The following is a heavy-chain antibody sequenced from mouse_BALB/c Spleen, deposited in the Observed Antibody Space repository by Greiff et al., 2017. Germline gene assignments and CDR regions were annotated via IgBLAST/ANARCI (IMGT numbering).Heavy chain of an antibody. Sequence: QVQLKESGAELVKPGASVKLSCKASGYTFTSYYMYWVKQRPGQGLEWIGEINPSNGGTNFNEKFKSKATLTVDKSSSTAYMQLSSLTSEDSAVYYCTRRSTMITYYAMDYWGQGTSVTVSS. V-gene: IGHV1S81*02. D-gene: IGHD2-4*01. CDR1: GYTFTSYY. J-gene: IGHJ4*01. CDR3: TRRSTMITYYAMDY. CDR2: INPSNGGT.